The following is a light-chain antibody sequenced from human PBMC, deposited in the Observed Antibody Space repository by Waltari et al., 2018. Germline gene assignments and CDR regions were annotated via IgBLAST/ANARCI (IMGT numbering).Light chain of an antibody. CDR3: TSRDINGNVL. CDR1: NLRLYY. CDR2: GKN. Sequence: SSELTQDPGVSVAWGQTVRITCQGDNLRLYYASWCRQKPGQAPVLLIYGKNNRPSGIPDRVSASSSGETSSLTITGAQAEDEADYYCTSRDINGNVLFGGGTKLTVL. V-gene: IGLV3-19*01. J-gene: IGLJ3*02.